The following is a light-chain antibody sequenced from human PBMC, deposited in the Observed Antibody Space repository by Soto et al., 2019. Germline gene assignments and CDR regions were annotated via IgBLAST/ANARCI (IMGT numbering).Light chain of an antibody. CDR3: SSYTVSSSLYV. CDR2: EVS. J-gene: IGLJ1*01. V-gene: IGLV2-14*01. CDR1: SSDVGYYKY. Sequence: QSVLTQPASVSGSPGQSITISCSGTSSDVGYYKYVSWYQQHPGKAPKLMIYEVSNRPSGVSNRFSGSKSGNTASLTISGLQAADEADYYCSSYTVSSSLYVFGTGTKVTVL.